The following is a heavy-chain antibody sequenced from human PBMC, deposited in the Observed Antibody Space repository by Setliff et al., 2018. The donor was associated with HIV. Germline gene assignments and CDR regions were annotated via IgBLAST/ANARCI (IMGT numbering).Heavy chain of an antibody. CDR2: ISSSSSTI. V-gene: IGHV3-48*04. CDR3: ARASSYYYDSSGYSSYFDY. Sequence: SCAASGFTFSSYSMNWVRQAPGKGLEWVSYISSSSSTIYYADSVKGRFTISRDNAKNSLYLQMNSLRAEDTAVYYCARASSYYYDSSGYSSYFDYWGQGTLVTVSS. D-gene: IGHD3-22*01. J-gene: IGHJ4*02. CDR1: GFTFSSYS.